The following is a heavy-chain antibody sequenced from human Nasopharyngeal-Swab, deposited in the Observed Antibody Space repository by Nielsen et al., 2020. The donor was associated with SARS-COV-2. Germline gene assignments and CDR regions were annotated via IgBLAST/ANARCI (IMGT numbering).Heavy chain of an antibody. V-gene: IGHV4-31*03. J-gene: IGHJ5*02. Sequence: SDTLSLTSTFSGGSISSVGYFWSTIRQHPGTGLEWIGYISYSGSTYYNPSLKSRVTISVDTSKNQFSLKLSSVTAADTAVYYCARDRTAAPGIWFDPWGQGTLVTVSS. CDR2: ISYSGST. CDR1: GGSISSVGYF. CDR3: ARDRTAAPGIWFDP. D-gene: IGHD6-13*01.